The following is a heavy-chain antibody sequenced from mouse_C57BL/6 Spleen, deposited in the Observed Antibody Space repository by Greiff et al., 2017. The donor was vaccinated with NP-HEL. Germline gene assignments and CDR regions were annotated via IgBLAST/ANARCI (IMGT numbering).Heavy chain of an antibody. CDR1: GYTFTSYW. CDR3: ARLPNWDEAWFAY. J-gene: IGHJ3*01. CDR2: IDPSDSET. D-gene: IGHD4-1*01. V-gene: IGHV1-52*01. Sequence: QVQLQQPGAELVRPGSSVKLSCKASGYTFTSYWMHWVKQRPIQGLEWIGNIDPSDSETHYNQKFKDKATLTVDKSSSTAYMQLSSLTSEDSAVYYCARLPNWDEAWFAYWGQGTLVTVSA.